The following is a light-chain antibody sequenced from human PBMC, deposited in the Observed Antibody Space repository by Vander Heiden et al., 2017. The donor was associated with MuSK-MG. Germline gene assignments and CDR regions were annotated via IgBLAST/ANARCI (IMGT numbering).Light chain of an antibody. V-gene: IGLV2-23*01. CDR2: DHV. CDR1: SSDVGTHNL. CDR3: GSYGPGGCHSYA. Sequence: ITCTGASSDVGTHNLVSWYQQYPCNAPTFMIYDHVKGPSWVSISFFGSNSARTASLTSSGRQAGGVCDYYCGSYGPGGCHSYAFGTGNKVTVL. J-gene: IGLJ1*01.